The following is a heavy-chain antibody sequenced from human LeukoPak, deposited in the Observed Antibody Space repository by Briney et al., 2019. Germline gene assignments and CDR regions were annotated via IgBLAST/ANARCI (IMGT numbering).Heavy chain of an antibody. CDR3: ASGGSCSGGSCYSDYYYGMDV. V-gene: IGHV4-4*07. J-gene: IGHJ6*02. Sequence: SETLSLTCTVSGGSISSYYWSWIRQPAGKGLEWIGRIYTSGSTNYNPSLKSRVTISVDTSKNQFSLKLSSVTAADTAVYYCASGGSCSGGSCYSDYYYGMDVWGQGTTVTVSS. CDR1: GGSISSYY. D-gene: IGHD2-15*01. CDR2: IYTSGST.